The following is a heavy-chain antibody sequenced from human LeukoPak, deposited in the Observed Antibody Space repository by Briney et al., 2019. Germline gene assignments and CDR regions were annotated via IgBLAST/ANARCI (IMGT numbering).Heavy chain of an antibody. V-gene: IGHV3-21*01. CDR3: ARATAVTGGY. Sequence: GRSLRLSCAASGFTFSSYSMNWVRQAPGKGLEWVSSISSSSSYIYYADSVKGRFTISRDNAKNSLYLQMNSLRAEDTAVYYCARATAVTGGYWGQGTLVTVSS. CDR1: GFTFSSYS. J-gene: IGHJ4*02. CDR2: ISSSSSYI. D-gene: IGHD6-19*01.